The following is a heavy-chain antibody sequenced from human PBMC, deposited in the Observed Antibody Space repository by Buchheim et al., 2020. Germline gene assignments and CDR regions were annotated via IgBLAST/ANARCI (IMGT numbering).Heavy chain of an antibody. V-gene: IGHV4-4*02. D-gene: IGHD5-18*01. Sequence: QVQLQESGPGLVKPSGTLSLTCAVSGGSISSINWWTWVRQPPGKGVEWIGEISPSRTTNYNPSLKSRVTISVDRSKNHFSLKLSSVTAADTAIYFCAKEYSLDSWGQGAL. CDR1: GGSISSINW. CDR2: ISPSRTT. CDR3: AKEYSLDS. J-gene: IGHJ4*02.